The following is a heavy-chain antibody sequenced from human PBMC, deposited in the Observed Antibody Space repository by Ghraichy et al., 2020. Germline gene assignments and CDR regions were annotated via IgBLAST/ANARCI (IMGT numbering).Heavy chain of an antibody. CDR1: GFTFSSYW. CDR3: ARAIPAAAY. Sequence: GESLNISCAASGFTFSSYWMSWVRQAPGKGLEWVANIKQDGSEKYYVDSVKGRFTISRDNAKNSLYLQMNSLRAEDTAVYYCARAIPAAAYWGQGTLVTVSS. J-gene: IGHJ4*02. D-gene: IGHD6-13*01. CDR2: IKQDGSEK. V-gene: IGHV3-7*01.